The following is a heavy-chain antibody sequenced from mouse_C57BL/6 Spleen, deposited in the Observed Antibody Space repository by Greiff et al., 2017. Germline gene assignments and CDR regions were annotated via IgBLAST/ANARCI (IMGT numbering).Heavy chain of an antibody. CDR3: ARLRGYDGYLDY. V-gene: IGHV1-82*01. CDR1: GYAFSSSW. Sequence: VQLQESGPELVKPGASVKISCKASGYAFSSSWMNWVKQRPGTGLEWIGRIYPGDGDTNYNGKFKGKATLTADKSSSTAYMQLSSLTSEDSAVYFCARLRGYDGYLDYWGQGTTLTVSS. J-gene: IGHJ2*01. D-gene: IGHD2-3*01. CDR2: IYPGDGDT.